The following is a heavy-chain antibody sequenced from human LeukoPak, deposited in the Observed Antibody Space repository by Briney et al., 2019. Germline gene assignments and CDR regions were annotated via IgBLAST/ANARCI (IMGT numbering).Heavy chain of an antibody. CDR3: ARVWRWLGWFDP. D-gene: IGHD6-19*01. CDR2: IYHSGST. CDR1: GGSISSGGYS. J-gene: IGHJ5*02. V-gene: IGHV4-30-2*01. Sequence: NPSETLSLTCAVSGGSISSGGYSWSWIRQPPGKGLEWIGYIYHSGSTYYNPSLKSRVTISVDTSKNQFSLKLSSVTAADTAVYYCARVWRWLGWFDPWGQGTLVTVSS.